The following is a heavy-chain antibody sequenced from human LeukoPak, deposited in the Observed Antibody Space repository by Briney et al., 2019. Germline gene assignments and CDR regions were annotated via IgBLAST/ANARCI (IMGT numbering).Heavy chain of an antibody. D-gene: IGHD1-1*01. V-gene: IGHV3-48*01. Sequence: PGGSLRLSCAASGFTFSSYSMNWVRQAPGKGLEWVSYISYSSTTIYYADSVKGRFTISRDNAKNSLYLQMNSLRAEDTAVYYCARDPVREEFDYWGQGTLVTVSS. J-gene: IGHJ4*02. CDR3: ARDPVREEFDY. CDR2: ISYSSTTI. CDR1: GFTFSSYS.